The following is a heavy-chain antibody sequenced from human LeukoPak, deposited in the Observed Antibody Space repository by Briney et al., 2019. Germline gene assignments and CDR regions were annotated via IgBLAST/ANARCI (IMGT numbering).Heavy chain of an antibody. V-gene: IGHV3-30*02. D-gene: IGHD3-10*01. Sequence: GGSLRLSCAASGFTFSSYGMHWVRQAPGKGLEWVAFIRYDGSNKYYADSVKGRFTISRDNSKNTLYLQMTSLKPEDTAVYYCIHYGSGSYSTDSWGQGTLVTVSS. CDR1: GFTFSSYG. J-gene: IGHJ4*02. CDR2: IRYDGSNK. CDR3: IHYGSGSYSTDS.